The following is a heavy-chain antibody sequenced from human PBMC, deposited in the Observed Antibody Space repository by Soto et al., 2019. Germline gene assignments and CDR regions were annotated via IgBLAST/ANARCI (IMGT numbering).Heavy chain of an antibody. V-gene: IGHV1-8*01. D-gene: IGHD5-12*01. J-gene: IGHJ6*02. CDR3: ARDHALVATSRDYYYYYGMDV. Sequence: ASVKVSFKASGYTFTSYDINWVRQATGQGLEWMGWMNPNSGNTGYAQKFQGRVTMTRNTSISTAYMELSSLRSEDTAVYYCARDHALVATSRDYYYYYGMDVWGQGTTVTVSS. CDR1: GYTFTSYD. CDR2: MNPNSGNT.